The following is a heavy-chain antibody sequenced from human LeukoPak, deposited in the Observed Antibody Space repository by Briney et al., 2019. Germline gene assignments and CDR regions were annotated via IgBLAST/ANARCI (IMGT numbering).Heavy chain of an antibody. V-gene: IGHV3-48*01. Sequence: GGSLRLSCAASELTFNIYSMNWVRQAPGKGLEWISYISSSSSTIYYSDSVKGRFTISRDNAKNSLYLQMNSLRAGDTAVYYCARGSRYLDVWGQGTTVTVSS. CDR2: ISSSSSTI. J-gene: IGHJ6*02. CDR1: ELTFNIYS. CDR3: ARGSRYLDV. D-gene: IGHD3-10*01.